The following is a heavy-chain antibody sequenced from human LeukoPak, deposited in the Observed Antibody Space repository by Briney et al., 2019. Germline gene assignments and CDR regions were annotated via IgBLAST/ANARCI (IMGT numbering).Heavy chain of an antibody. CDR3: ARDRCHWGSCVWGGFDF. CDR2: ISAYNRNT. V-gene: IGHV1-18*01. CDR1: GYTFKSYG. Sequence: ASVKVSCKASGYTFKSYGINWVRQAPGQGLEWMGWISAYNRNTVYQRNLQGRVTLTTDTSTSTAYMELSGLRSDDTAVYYCARDRCHWGSCVWGGFDFWGRGTLVTVSS. J-gene: IGHJ3*01. D-gene: IGHD3-16*01.